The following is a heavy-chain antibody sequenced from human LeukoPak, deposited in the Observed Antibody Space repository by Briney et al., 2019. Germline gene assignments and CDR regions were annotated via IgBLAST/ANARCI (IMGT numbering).Heavy chain of an antibody. CDR1: GFTFSNAW. Sequence: GGSLRLSCAASGFTFSNAWMSWVRHAPGKGLEWVGRIKTETDARTTDYAAPVQAKFPIPRDDSNSPLYLEMRSLQTEDTAVYYCTNPPPAYGDYDYWGQGTLVTVSS. J-gene: IGHJ4*02. CDR2: IKTETDARTT. V-gene: IGHV3-15*01. CDR3: TNPPPAYGDYDY. D-gene: IGHD4-17*01.